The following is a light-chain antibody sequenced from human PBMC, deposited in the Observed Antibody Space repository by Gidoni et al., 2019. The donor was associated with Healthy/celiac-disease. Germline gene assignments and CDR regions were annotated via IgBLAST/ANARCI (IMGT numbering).Light chain of an antibody. Sequence: ELVLTQSPGTLSLSPGGRATLSCRASQSVSSSYLAWYQQKPGQAPTLLISGASSRATGTPDRFSGSGSGTDFTLTISRLEPEDFAVYYCQQYGSSLTWTFGQGTKVEIK. V-gene: IGKV3-20*01. CDR3: QQYGSSLTWT. J-gene: IGKJ1*01. CDR1: QSVSSSY. CDR2: GAS.